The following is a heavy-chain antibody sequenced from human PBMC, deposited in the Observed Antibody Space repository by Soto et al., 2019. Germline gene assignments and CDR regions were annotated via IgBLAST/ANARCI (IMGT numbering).Heavy chain of an antibody. Sequence: ASMKVSCRACGYTFTNYYMHWDRQAPGQGLEWMGIINPSGGSTSYAQKFQGRVTMTRDTSTSTVYMELSSLRSEDTAVYYCARDWYSSSWYPNWFDPWGQGTLVTVSS. V-gene: IGHV1-46*01. D-gene: IGHD6-13*01. J-gene: IGHJ5*02. CDR1: GYTFTNYY. CDR2: INPSGGST. CDR3: ARDWYSSSWYPNWFDP.